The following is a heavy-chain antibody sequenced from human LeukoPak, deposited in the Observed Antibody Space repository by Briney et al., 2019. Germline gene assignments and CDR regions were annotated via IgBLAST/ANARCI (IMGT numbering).Heavy chain of an antibody. CDR1: GFTFSSYS. CDR3: ARAITTKDY. J-gene: IGHJ4*02. CDR2: ISSSSSTI. D-gene: IGHD3-3*01. V-gene: IGHV3-48*01. Sequence: GGSLRLSCAASGFTFSSYSMNWVRQAPGKGLEWVSYISSSSSTIYYADSVKGRFTISRDNAKNSLYLQMNSLRAEDTAVYYCARAITTKDYWGRGTLVTVSS.